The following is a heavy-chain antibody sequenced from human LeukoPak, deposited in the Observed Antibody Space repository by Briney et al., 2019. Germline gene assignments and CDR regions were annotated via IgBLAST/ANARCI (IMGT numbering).Heavy chain of an antibody. V-gene: IGHV1-2*02. CDR3: ARENYYGSGSYFINYYYYMDV. CDR1: GYTFTGYY. Sequence: ASVKVSCKASGYTFTGYYMHWVRQAPGQGLEWMGWINPNSGGTNYAQKFQGRVTMTRDTSISTAYMELSRLRSDDTAVYYCARENYYGSGSYFINYYYYMDVWGKGTTVTISS. D-gene: IGHD3-10*01. CDR2: INPNSGGT. J-gene: IGHJ6*03.